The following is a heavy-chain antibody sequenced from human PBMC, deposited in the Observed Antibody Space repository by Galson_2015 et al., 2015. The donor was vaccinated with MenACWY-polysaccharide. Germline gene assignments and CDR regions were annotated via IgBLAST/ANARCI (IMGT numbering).Heavy chain of an antibody. CDR3: ARGAYSGGGEFDP. Sequence: SLRLSCAASGFTFSDSYMTWIRQAPGKGLEWISYISRDIITICYADSVKGRFTISRDNAKNSLYLQMNSLRADDTAVYFCARGAYSGGGEFDPWGQGTLVTVSS. V-gene: IGHV3-11*01. J-gene: IGHJ5*02. D-gene: IGHD1-26*01. CDR2: ISRDIITI. CDR1: GFTFSDSY.